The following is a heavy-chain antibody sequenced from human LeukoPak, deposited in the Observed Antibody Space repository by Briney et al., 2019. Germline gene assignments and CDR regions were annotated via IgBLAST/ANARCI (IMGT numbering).Heavy chain of an antibody. D-gene: IGHD6-6*01. V-gene: IGHV5-10-1*01. Sequence: GESLRISCKGSGYSFTSYWISWVRQMPGKGLEWMGRIDPSDSYTNYSPSFQGHVTISADKSISTAYLQWSSLKASDTAMYYCARHLEYSSSFSYYYYYYGMDVWGQGTTVTVSS. CDR1: GYSFTSYW. CDR2: IDPSDSYT. J-gene: IGHJ6*02. CDR3: ARHLEYSSSFSYYYYYYGMDV.